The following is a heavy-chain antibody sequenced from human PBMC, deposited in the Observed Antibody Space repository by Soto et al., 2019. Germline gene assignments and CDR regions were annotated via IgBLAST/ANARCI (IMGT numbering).Heavy chain of an antibody. CDR1: GYTLTELS. V-gene: IGHV1-24*01. CDR3: ATAASIAASYGMDV. J-gene: IGHJ6*02. D-gene: IGHD6-13*01. CDR2: FDPEDGET. Sequence: ASVKVSCKVSGYTLTELSMHWVRQAPGKGLEWMGGFDPEDGETIYAQKFQGRVTMTEDTSTDTAYMELSSLRSEDTTVYYCATAASIAASYGMDVWGQGTTVTVSS.